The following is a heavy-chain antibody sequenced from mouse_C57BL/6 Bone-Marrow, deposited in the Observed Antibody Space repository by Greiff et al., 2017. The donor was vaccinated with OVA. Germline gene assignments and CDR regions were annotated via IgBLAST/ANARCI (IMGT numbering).Heavy chain of an antibody. J-gene: IGHJ1*03. D-gene: IGHD2-1*01. CDR1: GFTFSDYY. CDR3: ARDWAYGNYWYFDV. V-gene: IGHV5-16*01. Sequence: EVKVVESEGGLVQPGSSMKLSCTASGFTFSDYYMAWVRQVPEKGLEWVANINYDGSSTYYLDSLKSRFIISRDNAKNILYLQMSSLKSEDTATYYCARDWAYGNYWYFDVWGTGTTVTVSS. CDR2: INYDGSST.